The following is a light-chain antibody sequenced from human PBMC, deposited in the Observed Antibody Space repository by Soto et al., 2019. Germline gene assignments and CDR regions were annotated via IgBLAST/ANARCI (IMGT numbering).Light chain of an antibody. J-gene: IGKJ2*01. CDR3: QHHNDYLYT. CDR2: KAS. V-gene: IGKV1-5*03. Sequence: DVPMTQSPSILSASVGDTVTITCRASQNIDYYLAWYQQKPGKAPKLLIYKASSLESGVPSRFSGSGFGTEFTLTISSLQPDDFATYFCQHHNDYLYTFGQGTELEIK. CDR1: QNIDYY.